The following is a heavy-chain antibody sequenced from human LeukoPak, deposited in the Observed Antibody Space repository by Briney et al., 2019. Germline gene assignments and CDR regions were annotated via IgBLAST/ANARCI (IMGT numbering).Heavy chain of an antibody. J-gene: IGHJ4*02. CDR1: GYSFTNYC. D-gene: IGHD5-18*01. Sequence: GESLKISCKASGYSFTNYCNGWVRQMPGKGLEWMGIIDPSDSETRYTPSFQGQVTISVDKSLTTADLQWNSLKASDTAMYYCARQTAMGRSGDYWGQGTLVTVSS. CDR2: IDPSDSET. V-gene: IGHV5-51*01. CDR3: ARQTAMGRSGDY.